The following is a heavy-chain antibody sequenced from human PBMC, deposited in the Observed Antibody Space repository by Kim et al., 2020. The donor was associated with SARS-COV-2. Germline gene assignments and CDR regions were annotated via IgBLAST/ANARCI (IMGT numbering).Heavy chain of an antibody. CDR3: AREGYCSGGSCYRPFDY. Sequence: LKSRVTISVDKSKNQFSLKLSSVTAADTAVYYCAREGYCSGGSCYRPFDYWGQGTLVTVSS. J-gene: IGHJ4*02. V-gene: IGHV4-4*02. D-gene: IGHD2-15*01.